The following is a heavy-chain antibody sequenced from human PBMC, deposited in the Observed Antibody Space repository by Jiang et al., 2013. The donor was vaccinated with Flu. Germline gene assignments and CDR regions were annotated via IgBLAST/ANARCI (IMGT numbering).Heavy chain of an antibody. Sequence: SGAEVKKPGASVKVSCKASGYTFTGYYMHWVRQAPGQGLEWMGWINPNSGGTNYAQKFQGRVTMTRDTSISTAYMEPSRLRSDDTAVYYCARDSGSYYQDWFDPWGQGTLVTVSS. J-gene: IGHJ5*02. CDR2: INPNSGGT. CDR3: ARDSGSYYQDWFDP. CDR1: GYTFTGYY. V-gene: IGHV1-2*02. D-gene: IGHD1-26*01.